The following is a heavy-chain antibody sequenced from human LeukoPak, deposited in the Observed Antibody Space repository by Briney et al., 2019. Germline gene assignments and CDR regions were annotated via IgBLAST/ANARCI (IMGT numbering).Heavy chain of an antibody. D-gene: IGHD3-22*01. J-gene: IGHJ4*02. CDR1: GXSISSNY. CDR3: ARENYFAGGGYGADF. Sequence: PSETLSLTCTVSGXSISSNYWSWIRQPAGKGLEWIGRVHTSGESNYHPSLKTRVTMSADTSKNQCSLWLSSVTAADTAVYFCARENYFAGGGYGADFWGQGTLVTVSS. V-gene: IGHV4-4*07. CDR2: VHTSGES.